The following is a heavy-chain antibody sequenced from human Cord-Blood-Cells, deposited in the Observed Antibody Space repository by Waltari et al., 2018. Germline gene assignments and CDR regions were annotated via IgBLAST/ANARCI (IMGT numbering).Heavy chain of an antibody. D-gene: IGHD2-15*01. CDR1: GGSISSYY. J-gene: IGHJ5*02. CDR2: IYYSGST. V-gene: IGHV4-59*01. Sequence: QVQLQESGPGLVKPSETLSLTCTVSGGSISSYYWSWIRQPPGTGLEWIGYIYYSGSTNYNPSLKSRVTISVDTSKNQFSLKLSSVTAADTAVYYCARENARYCSGGSCYSHSWFDPWGQGTLVTVSS. CDR3: ARENARYCSGGSCYSHSWFDP.